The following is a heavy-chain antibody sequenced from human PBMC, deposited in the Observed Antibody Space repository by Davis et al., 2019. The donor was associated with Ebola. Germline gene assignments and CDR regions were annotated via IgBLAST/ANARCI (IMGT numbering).Heavy chain of an antibody. CDR2: FDPEDGET. CDR1: GYTLTELS. CDR3: ARGLNRIAARPHYYYMDV. J-gene: IGHJ6*03. V-gene: IGHV1-24*01. D-gene: IGHD6-6*01. Sequence: ASVKVSCKVSGYTLTELSMHWVRQAPGKGLEWMGGFDPEDGETIYAQKFQGRVTMTRDTSISTAYMELSRLRSDDTAVYYCARGLNRIAARPHYYYMDVWGKGTTVTVSS.